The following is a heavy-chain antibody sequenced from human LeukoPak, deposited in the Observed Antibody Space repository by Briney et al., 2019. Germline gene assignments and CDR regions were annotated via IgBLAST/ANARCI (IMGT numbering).Heavy chain of an antibody. CDR3: ASHLGYCSGGSCFTFDY. CDR1: GGSISSSSYY. D-gene: IGHD2-15*01. V-gene: IGHV4-39*01. Sequence: SETLSLTCTVSGGSISSSSYYWGWIRRPPGKGLEWIGSIYYSGSTYYNPSLKSRVTISVDTSKNQFSLKLSSVTAADTAVYYCASHLGYCSGGSCFTFDYWGQGTLVTVSS. J-gene: IGHJ4*02. CDR2: IYYSGST.